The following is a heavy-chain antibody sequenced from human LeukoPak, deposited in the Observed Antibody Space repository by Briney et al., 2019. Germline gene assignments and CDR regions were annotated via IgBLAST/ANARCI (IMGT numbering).Heavy chain of an antibody. J-gene: IGHJ3*02. CDR1: GGTFSSYA. D-gene: IGHD6-19*01. CDR3: ARDYFAGGWMVDAFDI. V-gene: IGHV1-69*05. CDR2: IIPIFGTA. Sequence: SVKVSCKASGGTFSSYAISWVRQAPGQGLEWMGRIIPIFGTANYARRFQGRVTITTDESTSTAYMELSSLGSEDTAVYYCARDYFAGGWMVDAFDIWGQGTMVTVSS.